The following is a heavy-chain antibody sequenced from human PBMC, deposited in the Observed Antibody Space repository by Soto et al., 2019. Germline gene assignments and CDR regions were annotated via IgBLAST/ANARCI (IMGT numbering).Heavy chain of an antibody. D-gene: IGHD6-25*01. V-gene: IGHV3-30*04. J-gene: IGHJ4*02. Sequence: QVQLEESGGGVVQPGRSLRLSCAASGFTFSYYALHWVRQAPGKGLEWVAYISNDGSQKLYTDSVKGRLSISRDNSKNTLYLEMNSLRAEDTAVYYWARAGGGYLDYWGQGSLVTVSS. CDR1: GFTFSYYA. CDR2: ISNDGSQK. CDR3: ARAGGGYLDY.